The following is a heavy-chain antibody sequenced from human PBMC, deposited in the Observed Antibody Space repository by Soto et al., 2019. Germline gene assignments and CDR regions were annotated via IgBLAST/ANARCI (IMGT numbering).Heavy chain of an antibody. J-gene: IGHJ5*02. V-gene: IGHV4-34*01. CDR2: INHSGST. CDR1: GGSFSGYY. Sequence: SETLSLTCAVYGGSFSGYYWSWIRQPPGKGLEWIGEINHSGSTNYNPSLKSRVTISVDTSKNQFPLKLSSVTAADTAVYYCARGRIWFDPWGQGTLVTVSS. CDR3: ARGRIWFDP. D-gene: IGHD2-15*01.